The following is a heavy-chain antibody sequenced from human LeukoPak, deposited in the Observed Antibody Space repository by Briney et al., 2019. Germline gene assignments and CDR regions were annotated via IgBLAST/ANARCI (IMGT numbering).Heavy chain of an antibody. CDR2: ISGSGGTT. J-gene: IGHJ3*02. D-gene: IGHD6-19*01. V-gene: IGHV3-23*01. Sequence: GGSLRLSCAASGFTFSSYAMSWVRQAPGKGLEWVSAISGSGGTTYYADSVKGRFTISRDNSKNTLYLQMNSLRAEDTAVYYCAKAKDSSGWYPVGAFDIWGQGTMVTVSS. CDR3: AKAKDSSGWYPVGAFDI. CDR1: GFTFSSYA.